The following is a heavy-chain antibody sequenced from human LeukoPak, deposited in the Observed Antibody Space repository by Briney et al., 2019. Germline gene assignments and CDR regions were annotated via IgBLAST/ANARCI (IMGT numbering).Heavy chain of an antibody. CDR1: GYSFTNYW. J-gene: IGHJ4*02. Sequence: GESLKISCKDSGYSFTNYWIAWVRQMPGKGLEWMGIIYPRDSDTTYSPSFQGQVTISADKSISTAYQQWSSLKASDTAMYFCARLLDYGGTYYFDYWGQGTLVTVSS. D-gene: IGHD4-23*01. CDR2: IYPRDSDT. V-gene: IGHV5-51*01. CDR3: ARLLDYGGTYYFDY.